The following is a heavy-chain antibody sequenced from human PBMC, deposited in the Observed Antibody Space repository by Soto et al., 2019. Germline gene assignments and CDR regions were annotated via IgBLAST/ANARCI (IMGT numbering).Heavy chain of an antibody. CDR3: ARVRGGVPFDD. D-gene: IGHD2-8*01. J-gene: IGHJ4*02. Sequence: TLSLTCTVSGGSISTGDYYWSWIRQPPGKGLQWIGYIYYSGSTHYNPSLKSRVTISVDTSKNQFSLKLNSVTAADTAVYYCARVRGGVPFDDWGQGTLVTVSS. CDR2: IYYSGST. CDR1: GGSISTGDYY. V-gene: IGHV4-30-4*01.